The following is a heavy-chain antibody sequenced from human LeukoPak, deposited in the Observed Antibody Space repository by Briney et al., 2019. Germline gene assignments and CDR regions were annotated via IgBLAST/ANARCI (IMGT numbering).Heavy chain of an antibody. CDR1: GYTFTSYG. D-gene: IGHD4-11*01. J-gene: IGHJ5*02. CDR2: ISAYNGNT. V-gene: IGHV1-18*01. Sequence: ASVKVSCKASGYTFTSYGISWVRQAPGQGLEWMGWISAYNGNTNYAQKLQGRVTMTTDTSTSTAYMELRSLRSDDTAVYYCARQPGTTVTSDNWFGPWGQGTLVTVSS. CDR3: ARQPGTTVTSDNWFGP.